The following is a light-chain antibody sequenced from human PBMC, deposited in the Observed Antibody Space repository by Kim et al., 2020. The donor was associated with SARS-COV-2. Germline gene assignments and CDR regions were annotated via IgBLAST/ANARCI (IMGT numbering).Light chain of an antibody. CDR3: SLFSNRNPNWL. Sequence: NRVSWYQQTPGTPPKVIIYEVTNRPSGVPDRFSGSKSGNTASLTISGLQTDDEAVYYCSLFSNRNPNWLFGGGTQLTVL. CDR1: NR. V-gene: IGLV2-18*01. J-gene: IGLJ3*02. CDR2: EVT.